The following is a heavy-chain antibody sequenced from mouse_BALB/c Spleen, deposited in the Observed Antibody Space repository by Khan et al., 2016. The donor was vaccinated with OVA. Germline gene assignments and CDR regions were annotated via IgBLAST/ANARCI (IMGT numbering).Heavy chain of an antibody. V-gene: IGHV5-6*01. J-gene: IGHJ3*01. D-gene: IGHD4-1*01. CDR2: ISSDGDYT. CDR1: GFTFSSYS. Sequence: EVELVESGGDLVKPGGSLKLSCAASGFTFSSYSMSWVRQTPDKRLEWVVTISSDGDYTYYPDSVKGRFTISRDNAKNTLYLQMSSLKSEDTAMYYCASRLTGSFAYWGQGTLVTVSA. CDR3: ASRLTGSFAY.